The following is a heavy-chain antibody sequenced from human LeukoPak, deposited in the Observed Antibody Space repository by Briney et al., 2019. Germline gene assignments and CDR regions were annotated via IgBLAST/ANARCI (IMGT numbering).Heavy chain of an antibody. CDR2: IRYDGSHK. D-gene: IGHD3-10*01. Sequence: GGSLRLSCATSGFSFSNYGIHWVRQAPGKGLEWVAFIRYDGSHKYYADSVKGRFTVPRDNSKNTVYLQMSSLRPEDTALYYRTRDAFYGSGPYYYYYMDVWGKGTTVTISS. CDR1: GFSFSNYG. CDR3: TRDAFYGSGPYYYYYMDV. J-gene: IGHJ6*03. V-gene: IGHV3-30*02.